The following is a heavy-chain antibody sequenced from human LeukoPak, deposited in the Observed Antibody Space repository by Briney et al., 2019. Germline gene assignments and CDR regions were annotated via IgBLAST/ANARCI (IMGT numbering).Heavy chain of an antibody. CDR2: ISAYNGNT. CDR3: ASMYYDILTGYYYFDY. CDR1: GYTFTSYG. J-gene: IGHJ4*02. V-gene: IGHV1-18*04. Sequence: ASVKVSCKASGYTFTSYGISWVRQAPGQGLEWMGWISAYNGNTNYAQKLQGRVTMTTDTSTSTAYMELRSLRSDDTAVYYCASMYYDILTGYYYFDYWGQGTLVTVSS. D-gene: IGHD3-9*01.